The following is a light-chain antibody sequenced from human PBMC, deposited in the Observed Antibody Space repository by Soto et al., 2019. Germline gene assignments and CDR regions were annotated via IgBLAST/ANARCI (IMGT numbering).Light chain of an antibody. Sequence: DIQMTQSPSTLSASVGDRVTITCQASQSMNDWLGWYQQKPGKAPKLLIYKSSNLQSGVPSRFNGSGSGTEFTLTISSLQPDDFATYYCQQYYSYSTFGQGTKVEVK. V-gene: IGKV1-5*03. CDR1: QSMNDW. J-gene: IGKJ1*01. CDR2: KSS. CDR3: QQYYSYST.